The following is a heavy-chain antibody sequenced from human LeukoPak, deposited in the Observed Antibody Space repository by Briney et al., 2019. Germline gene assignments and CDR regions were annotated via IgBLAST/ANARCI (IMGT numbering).Heavy chain of an antibody. CDR1: GFTFSDYS. J-gene: IGHJ4*02. V-gene: IGHV3-21*01. Sequence: GESLRLSCAASGFTFSDYSINWVRQAPGTGLEWVSSISSSSASISYADSVKGRFTISRDNAKNSLYLQMNSLRAEDTAVYYCARGELMVYAMVPDWGQGTLVTVSS. D-gene: IGHD2-8*01. CDR3: ARGELMVYAMVPD. CDR2: ISSSSASI.